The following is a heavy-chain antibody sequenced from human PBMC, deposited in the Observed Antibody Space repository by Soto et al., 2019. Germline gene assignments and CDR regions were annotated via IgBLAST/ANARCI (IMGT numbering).Heavy chain of an antibody. D-gene: IGHD3-16*02. CDR3: ASGHYDYVWGSYRPGWFDP. CDR1: GGTFSSYA. CDR2: IIPIFGTA. Sequence: GASVKVSCKASGGTFSSYAISWVRQAPGQGLEWMGGIIPIFGTANYAQKFQGRVTMTADESTSTAYMELSSLRSEDTAVYYCASGHYDYVWGSYRPGWFDPWGQGTLVTVSS. V-gene: IGHV1-69*13. J-gene: IGHJ5*02.